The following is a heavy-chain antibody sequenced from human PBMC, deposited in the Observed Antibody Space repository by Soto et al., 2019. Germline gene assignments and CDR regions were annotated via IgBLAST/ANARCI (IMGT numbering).Heavy chain of an antibody. CDR2: IYYSGST. V-gene: IGHV4-59*01. CDR3: ATAYSSGWYIFDY. J-gene: IGHJ4*02. CDR1: GGSISSYY. D-gene: IGHD6-19*01. Sequence: SETLSLTCTVSGGSISSYYWSWIRQPPGKGLEWIGYIYYSGSTNYNPSLKSRVTISVDTSKNQFSLKLSSVTAADTAVYYCATAYSSGWYIFDYWGQGTLVTVSS.